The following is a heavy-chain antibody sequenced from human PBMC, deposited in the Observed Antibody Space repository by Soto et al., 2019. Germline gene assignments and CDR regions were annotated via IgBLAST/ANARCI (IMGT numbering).Heavy chain of an antibody. CDR1: GGSISSGGYY. V-gene: IGHV4-31*03. J-gene: IGHJ5*02. CDR2: IYYSGST. Sequence: QVQLQESGPGLVKPSQTLTLTCTVSGGSISSGGYYWSWIRQHPGKGLEWIGYIYYSGSTYYNPSLKSRVIISVDTSKNQFSLKLSSVTAADTAVYYCARAAHYSSPFRWFDPWGQGTLVTVSS. D-gene: IGHD6-13*01. CDR3: ARAAHYSSPFRWFDP.